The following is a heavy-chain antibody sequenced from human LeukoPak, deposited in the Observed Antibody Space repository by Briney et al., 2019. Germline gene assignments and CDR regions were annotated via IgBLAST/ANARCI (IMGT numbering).Heavy chain of an antibody. D-gene: IGHD3-22*01. CDR2: ISYSGRT. J-gene: IGHJ5*02. CDR1: GGSTSSSSFY. V-gene: IGHV4-39*02. Sequence: SETLSLTCTVSGGSTSSSSFYWGWIRQPPGKGLECIGRISYSGRTYYNPSLQSRVTISVDTSKNQFSLRLSSVTAADTAVYYCARDAYYYDSSGYYSNWFDPWGQGTLVTVSS. CDR3: ARDAYYYDSSGYYSNWFDP.